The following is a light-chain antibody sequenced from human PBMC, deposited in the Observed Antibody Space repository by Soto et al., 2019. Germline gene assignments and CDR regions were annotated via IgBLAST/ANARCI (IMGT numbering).Light chain of an antibody. Sequence: EIVLTQSPGTLSLSPGESATISCRATQSVSATYLAWYQQKPGQAPRLLIYAASSRATDIPDRFSGSGSGTDFTLAISRLEPEDFAVYWCQHYGTSTRTFGQGTKVDNK. CDR2: AAS. J-gene: IGKJ1*01. CDR3: QHYGTSTRT. CDR1: QSVSATY. V-gene: IGKV3-20*01.